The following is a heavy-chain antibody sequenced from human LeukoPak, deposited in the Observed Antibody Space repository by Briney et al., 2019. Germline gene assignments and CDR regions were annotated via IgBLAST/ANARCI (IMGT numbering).Heavy chain of an antibody. Sequence: GGSLRLSCAASGFTFSDYYMNWIRQAPGKGLEWIAYISSSSGTIYYPDSVRGRFTVSRDNARNSLYLQMDSLRAEDTAIYYCARGEGFLDYWGQGTLVTVSS. J-gene: IGHJ4*02. CDR2: ISSSSGTI. V-gene: IGHV3-11*01. CDR3: ARGEGFLDY. CDR1: GFTFSDYY.